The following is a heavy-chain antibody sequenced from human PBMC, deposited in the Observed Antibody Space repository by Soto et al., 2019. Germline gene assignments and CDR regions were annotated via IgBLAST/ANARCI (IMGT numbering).Heavy chain of an antibody. CDR3: ARRSGGWHGIVAFDI. D-gene: IGHD6-19*01. J-gene: IGHJ3*02. CDR1: GGSISSYY. Sequence: SETLSLTCTVSGGSISSYYWSWIRQPPGKGLEWIGYIYYSGSTNYNPSLKSRVTISVDTSKNQFSLKLSSVTAADTAVYYCARRSGGWHGIVAFDIWGQGTMVTVSS. V-gene: IGHV4-59*01. CDR2: IYYSGST.